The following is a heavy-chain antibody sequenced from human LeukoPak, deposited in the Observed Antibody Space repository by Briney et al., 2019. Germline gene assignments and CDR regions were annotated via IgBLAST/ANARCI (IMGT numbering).Heavy chain of an antibody. D-gene: IGHD1-26*01. J-gene: IGHJ4*02. CDR1: GFIFGSYA. Sequence: GGSLRLSCAASGFIFGSYAMSWVRQAPGKGLEWVSAISGSGASTYYADSVKGRFTISRDNSKNTLYLQMNSLRAEDTAVYYCAKGLLSGSYSPFDYWGQGTLVTVSS. CDR3: AKGLLSGSYSPFDY. V-gene: IGHV3-23*01. CDR2: ISGSGAST.